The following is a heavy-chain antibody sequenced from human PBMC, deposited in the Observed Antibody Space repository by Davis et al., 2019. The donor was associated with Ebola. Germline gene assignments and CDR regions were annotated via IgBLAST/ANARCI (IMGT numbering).Heavy chain of an antibody. CDR1: GASITSGGYS. Sequence: SETLSLTCAVSGASITSGGYSWSWIHQPPGKGLEWIGEINHSGSTNYNPSLKSRVTISVDTSKNQFSLKLSSVTAADTAVYYCARGPVIWFGELLYSYYGMDVWGKGTTVTVSS. V-gene: IGHV4-34*01. CDR3: ARGPVIWFGELLYSYYGMDV. D-gene: IGHD3-10*01. J-gene: IGHJ6*04. CDR2: INHSGST.